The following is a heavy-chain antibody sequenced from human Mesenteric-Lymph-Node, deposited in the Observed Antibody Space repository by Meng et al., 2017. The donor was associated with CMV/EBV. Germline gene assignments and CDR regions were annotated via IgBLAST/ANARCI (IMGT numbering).Heavy chain of an antibody. CDR1: SYA. J-gene: IGHJ4*02. CDR3: AVGVRTYYYGSGSYYNSLDY. Sequence: SYAIRWVRQAPGQGLEWMGGIIPIFGTANYAQKFQGRVTITADESTSTAYMELSSLRSEDTAVYYCAVGVRTYYYGSGSYYNSLDYWGQGTLVTVSS. V-gene: IGHV1-69*01. CDR2: IIPIFGTA. D-gene: IGHD3-10*01.